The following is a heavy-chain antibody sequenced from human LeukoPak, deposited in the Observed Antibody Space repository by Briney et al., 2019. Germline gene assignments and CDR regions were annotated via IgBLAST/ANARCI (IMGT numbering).Heavy chain of an antibody. CDR3: ARALDSSNNWFDP. D-gene: IGHD6-13*01. Sequence: ASVKVSCKASGYTFTSYDINWVRQATGQGLEWMGWMNPNSGNTGYAQKFQGRVTITRNTSISTAYMELSSLRSEDTAVYYCARALDSSNNWFDPWGQGTLVTVSS. J-gene: IGHJ5*02. V-gene: IGHV1-8*03. CDR1: GYTFTSYD. CDR2: MNPNSGNT.